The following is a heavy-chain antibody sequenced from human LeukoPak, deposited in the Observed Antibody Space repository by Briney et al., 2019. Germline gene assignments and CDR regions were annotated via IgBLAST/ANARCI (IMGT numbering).Heavy chain of an antibody. V-gene: IGHV3-7*03. CDR1: GFTFSGSA. D-gene: IGHD3-22*01. CDR2: IKQDGSEK. Sequence: GGSLRLSCAASGFTFSGSAMHWVRQAPGKGLEWVANIKQDGSEKYYVDSVKGRFTISRDNAKNSLYLQMNSLRAEDTAVYYCARGTSNSGYATMDLWGQGTLVTVSS. J-gene: IGHJ4*02. CDR3: ARGTSNSGYATMDL.